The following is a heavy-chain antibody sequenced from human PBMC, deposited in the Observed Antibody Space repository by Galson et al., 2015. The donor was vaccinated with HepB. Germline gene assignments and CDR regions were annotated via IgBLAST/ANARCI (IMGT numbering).Heavy chain of an antibody. J-gene: IGHJ4*02. Sequence: SLRLSCAASGFTFSNAWMSWVRQAPGKGLEWVGRIKSKTDGNTTDYAAPVKGRFTISRDDSKNTLYLQMNSLRTDDTAVYYCARVISGDYFFDYWGQGTLVTVSS. CDR2: IKSKTDGNTT. CDR1: GFTFSNAW. D-gene: IGHD1-26*01. CDR3: ARVISGDYFFDY. V-gene: IGHV3-15*01.